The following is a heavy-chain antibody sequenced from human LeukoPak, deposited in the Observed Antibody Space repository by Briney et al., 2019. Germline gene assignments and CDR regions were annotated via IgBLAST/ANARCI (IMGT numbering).Heavy chain of an antibody. D-gene: IGHD3-22*01. CDR2: ITTSSSYI. V-gene: IGHV3-21*01. CDR1: GFTFSTYT. CDR3: ARHVVALGFDY. Sequence: PGGSLRLSCAASGFTFSTYTMNWVRQAPGKGLEWVSSITTSSSYIYYADSVKGRFTISRDNAKDSLYLQMNSLRAEDTAVYYCARHVVALGFDYWGQGTLVTVSS. J-gene: IGHJ4*02.